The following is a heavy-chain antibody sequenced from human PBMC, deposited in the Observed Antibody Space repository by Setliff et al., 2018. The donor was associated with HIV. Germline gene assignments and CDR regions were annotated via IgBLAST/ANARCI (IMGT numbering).Heavy chain of an antibody. J-gene: IGHJ6*03. CDR1: GYTFTSYA. D-gene: IGHD4-4*01. Sequence: ASVKVSCKASGYTFTSYAVHWVRQAPGQRLEWMRWINAGNGNTKYSQKFQGRVTITRDTSASTAYMELSSLRSEDTAVYYCARVSNRRYMDVWGKGTTVTVSS. CDR3: ARVSNRRYMDV. CDR2: INAGNGNT. V-gene: IGHV1-3*01.